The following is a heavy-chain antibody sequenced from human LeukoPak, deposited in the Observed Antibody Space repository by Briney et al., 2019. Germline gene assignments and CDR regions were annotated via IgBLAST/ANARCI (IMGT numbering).Heavy chain of an antibody. CDR2: IIPIFGTA. J-gene: IGHJ4*02. CDR1: GGTFSSYA. D-gene: IGHD1-26*01. CDR3: ARSVCGSYCTFDY. V-gene: IGHV1-69*13. Sequence: ASVKVSCKASGGTFSSYAISWVRQAPGQGLEWMGGIIPIFGTANYAQKFQGRVTITADESTSTAYMELSSLRSEDTAVYYCARSVCGSYCTFDYWGQGTLVTVSS.